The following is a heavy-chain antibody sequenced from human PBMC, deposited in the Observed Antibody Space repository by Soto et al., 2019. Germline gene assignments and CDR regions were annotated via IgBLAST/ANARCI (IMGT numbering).Heavy chain of an antibody. V-gene: IGHV1-18*01. CDR3: ARDRYCTNGVCYIEGVGPFDP. D-gene: IGHD2-8*01. J-gene: IGHJ5*02. Sequence: ASVKVSCKASGYTFTSYGISWVRRAPGQGLEWMGWISAYNGNTNYAQKLQGRVTMTTDTSTSTAYMELRSLRSDDTAVYYCARDRYCTNGVCYIEGVGPFDPWGQGTLVTVSS. CDR2: ISAYNGNT. CDR1: GYTFTSYG.